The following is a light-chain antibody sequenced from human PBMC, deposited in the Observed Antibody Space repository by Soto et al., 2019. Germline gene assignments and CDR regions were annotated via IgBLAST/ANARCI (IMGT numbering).Light chain of an antibody. J-gene: IGKJ5*01. Sequence: DTQMTQSPSSLSASVGDRVTITCQASQHIGIFLNWYQQKRGKAPKLLIFNASFLERGVPSRFRGSGSGTEFSFTINSLQPEDVATYYCQQYNQLPITFGQGTRLEIK. CDR2: NAS. V-gene: IGKV1-33*01. CDR3: QQYNQLPIT. CDR1: QHIGIF.